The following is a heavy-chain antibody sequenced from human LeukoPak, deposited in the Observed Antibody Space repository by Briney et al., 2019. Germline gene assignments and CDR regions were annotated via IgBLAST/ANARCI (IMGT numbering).Heavy chain of an antibody. D-gene: IGHD6-6*01. J-gene: IGHJ6*03. CDR2: VFYSGST. CDR3: ARNSLTIAPRPDPHYYNYMDV. Sequence: SETLSLTCTVSGGSISSGYFYWGWIRQPPGKGLEWIGSVFYSGSTSYNPSFKSRISMSVDTSKNQFSLRLNSVTAADTAVYYCARNSLTIAPRPDPHYYNYMDVWGKGTTVTVSS. V-gene: IGHV4-39*01. CDR1: GGSISSGYFY.